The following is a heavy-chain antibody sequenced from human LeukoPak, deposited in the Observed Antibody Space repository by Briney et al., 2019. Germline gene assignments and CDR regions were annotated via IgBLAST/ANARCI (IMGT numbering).Heavy chain of an antibody. CDR1: GDSMGTYY. D-gene: IGHD4-11*01. CDR2: IHTSGTT. J-gene: IGHJ6*02. CDR3: ARASGATITTYYGMDV. V-gene: IGHV4-4*07. Sequence: PSETLSLTCTVTGDSMGTYYWSFIRQPAGKGLEWIGRIHTSGTTWYNPSLKSRVTISLDTSKNQFSLKLSSVTAADTAVYYCARASGATITTYYGMDVWGQGTTVTVSS.